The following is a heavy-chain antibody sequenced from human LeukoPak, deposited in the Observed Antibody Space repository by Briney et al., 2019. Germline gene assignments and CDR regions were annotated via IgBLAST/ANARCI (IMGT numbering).Heavy chain of an antibody. J-gene: IGHJ5*02. Sequence: SETLSLTCTVTGGSLSTYYWNWIRQPAGKGLEWIGRIYTSGSTNYNPSLKSEVTMSVDTSKHQFSLRLSSVTAADTAVYCWARCSGNGYDYSWFDPWGQGTLVTVSS. CDR3: ARCSGNGYDYSWFDP. CDR1: GGSLSTYY. D-gene: IGHD5-12*01. V-gene: IGHV4-4*07. CDR2: IYTSGST.